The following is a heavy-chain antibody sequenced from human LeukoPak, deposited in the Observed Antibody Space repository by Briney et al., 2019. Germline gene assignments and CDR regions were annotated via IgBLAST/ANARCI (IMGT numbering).Heavy chain of an antibody. CDR1: GFTFSTYV. J-gene: IGHJ4*02. Sequence: PGGSLRLSCSFSGFTFSTYVMHWVRQAPGEGLEYVSAISSNWDNTYYADSVKGRFTISRDNSKNTLYLQMSSLRADDAAVYLCVSGTGYWGQGTLVTVSS. V-gene: IGHV3-64D*06. CDR3: VSGTGY. CDR2: ISSNWDNT.